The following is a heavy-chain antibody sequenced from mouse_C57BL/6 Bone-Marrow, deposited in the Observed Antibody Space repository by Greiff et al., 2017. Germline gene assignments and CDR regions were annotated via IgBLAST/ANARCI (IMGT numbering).Heavy chain of an antibody. Sequence: QVQLKESGPELVKPGASVKLSCKASGYTFTSYDINWVKQRPGQGLEWIGWIYPRDGSTKYNEKFKGKATLTVDTSSSTAYMELHSRTSEDSAVYFCARLELDGSSGGWYFDVWGTGTTVTVSS. CDR2: IYPRDGST. CDR1: GYTFTSYD. D-gene: IGHD1-1*01. CDR3: ARLELDGSSGGWYFDV. V-gene: IGHV1-85*01. J-gene: IGHJ1*03.